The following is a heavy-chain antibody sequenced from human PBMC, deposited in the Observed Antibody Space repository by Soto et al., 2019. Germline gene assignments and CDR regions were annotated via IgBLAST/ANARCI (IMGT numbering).Heavy chain of an antibody. CDR3: AKDPQDVVVVAAAFDY. Sequence: GGSLRLSCAASGFTFSSYGMHWVRQAPGKGLEWVAVISYDGSNKYYADSVKGRFTISRDNSKNTLYLQMNSLRAEDTAVYYCAKDPQDVVVVAAAFDYWGQGTLVTVSS. D-gene: IGHD2-15*01. V-gene: IGHV3-30*18. CDR2: ISYDGSNK. CDR1: GFTFSSYG. J-gene: IGHJ4*02.